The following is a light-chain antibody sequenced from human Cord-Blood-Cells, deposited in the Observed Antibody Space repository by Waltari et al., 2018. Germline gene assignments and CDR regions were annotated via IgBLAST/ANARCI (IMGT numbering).Light chain of an antibody. CDR3: CSYAGSSTFDWV. V-gene: IGLV2-23*03. J-gene: IGLJ3*02. CDR2: EGS. Sequence: QSALTQPASVSGSPGQSITISCTGTSSDVGSYNLVSWYQQHPGKAPKLMIYEGSKRPSGVANPFSCSKSGNTASLTISGLQAEDEAEYDCCSYAGSSTFDWVFGGGTKLTVL. CDR1: SSDVGSYNL.